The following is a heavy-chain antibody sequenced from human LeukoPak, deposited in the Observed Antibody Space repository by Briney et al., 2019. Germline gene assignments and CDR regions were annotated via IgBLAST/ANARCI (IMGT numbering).Heavy chain of an antibody. D-gene: IGHD1-26*01. CDR1: GATFSSYA. J-gene: IGHJ6*02. Sequence: SVKVSCKASGATFSSYAINWVRQAPGQGLEWMGRIIPMLGTVNYAQKFQGRVTIIADKFTSTVYMELSSLRSEDTAVYYCARDQKVGATPYFGMDVWGQGTTVTVSS. CDR2: IIPMLGTV. CDR3: ARDQKVGATPYFGMDV. V-gene: IGHV1-69*04.